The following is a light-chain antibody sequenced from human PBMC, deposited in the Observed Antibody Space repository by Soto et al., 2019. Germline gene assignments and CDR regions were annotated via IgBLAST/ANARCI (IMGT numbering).Light chain of an antibody. J-gene: IGKJ5*01. CDR2: GAS. Sequence: EIVLTQSPGTLSLSPGERATLSCMASQSVSSNLAWYQQKPGQAPRLLIYGASTRATGIPARFSGSGSGTEFTLTISSLQSEDFAVYYCQQRSDWLPITFGQGTRLEIK. CDR1: QSVSSN. CDR3: QQRSDWLPIT. V-gene: IGKV3-15*01.